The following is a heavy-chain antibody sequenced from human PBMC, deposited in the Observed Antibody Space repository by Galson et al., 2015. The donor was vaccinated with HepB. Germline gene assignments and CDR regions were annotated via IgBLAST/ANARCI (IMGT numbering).Heavy chain of an antibody. CDR2: ISSSSSYI. CDR3: ARGSGYERSWESFNN. CDR1: GFTFSRYS. V-gene: IGHV3-21*01. J-gene: IGHJ4*02. D-gene: IGHD5-12*01. Sequence: SLRLSCAASGFTFSRYSMNWVRQAPGKGLEWVSSISSSSSYIFYADSVKGRFTISRDNAKNSLYLQMNSLRAEDTAVYYCARGSGYERSWESFNNWGQGTLVTVSS.